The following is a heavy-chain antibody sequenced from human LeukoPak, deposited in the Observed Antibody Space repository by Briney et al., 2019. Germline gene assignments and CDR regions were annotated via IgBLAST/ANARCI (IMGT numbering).Heavy chain of an antibody. CDR3: AREGGGFLEWLLPVDYYYCGMDV. Sequence: PSQTLSLTCAVYGGSFSGYYWSWIRQPPGKGLEWIGEINHSGSTNYNPSLKSRVTISVDTSKNQFSLKLSFVTAADTAVYYCAREGGGFLEWLLPVDYYYCGMDVWGQGTTVTVSS. CDR1: GGSFSGYY. J-gene: IGHJ6*02. D-gene: IGHD3-3*01. V-gene: IGHV4-34*01. CDR2: INHSGST.